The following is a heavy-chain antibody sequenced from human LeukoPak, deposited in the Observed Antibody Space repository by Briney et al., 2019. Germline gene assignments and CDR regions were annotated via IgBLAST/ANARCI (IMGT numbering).Heavy chain of an antibody. CDR3: ATDGVYHARSFDI. J-gene: IGHJ3*02. CDR1: DGSISSGDYY. D-gene: IGHD1-14*01. CDR2: IYYSGST. Sequence: SQTLSLTCTVSDGSISSGDYYWSWIRQPPGKGLEWIGYIYYSGSTYYNPSLKSRVTISVDTSKNQFSLKLSSVTAADTAVYYCATDGVYHARSFDIWGQGTMVTVSS. V-gene: IGHV4-30-4*01.